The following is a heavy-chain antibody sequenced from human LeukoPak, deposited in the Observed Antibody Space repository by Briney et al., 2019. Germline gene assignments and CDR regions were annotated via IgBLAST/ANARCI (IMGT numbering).Heavy chain of an antibody. V-gene: IGHV1-2*02. CDR1: GYTFTGYF. CDR2: INPNIGAT. J-gene: IGHJ4*02. CDR3: ARGQLTNDLDY. D-gene: IGHD4/OR15-4a*01. Sequence: AAVKVSFKSSGYTFTGYFMHWVRQPPGQGLEWMGWINPNIGATKYARKFQGRVTLTRDTSICTAYMELSRLRSDDTAVYYCARGQLTNDLDYWGQGTLVTVSS.